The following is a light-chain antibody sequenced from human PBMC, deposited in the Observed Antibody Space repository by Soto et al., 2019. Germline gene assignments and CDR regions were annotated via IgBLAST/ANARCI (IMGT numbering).Light chain of an antibody. CDR3: SSYITGGPFG. CDR1: SSDVGGYNY. V-gene: IGLV2-14*01. J-gene: IGLJ1*01. Sequence: QSALTQPASVSGSPGQSIAISCTGTSSDVGGYNYVSWYQQLPGKAPKLLISEVSNRPSGVSHRFSGSKSGNTASLTISGLQAEDEADYYCSSYITGGPFGFGTGTKLTVL. CDR2: EVS.